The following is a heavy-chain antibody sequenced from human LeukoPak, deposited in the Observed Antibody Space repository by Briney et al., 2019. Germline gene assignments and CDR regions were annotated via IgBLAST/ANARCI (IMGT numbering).Heavy chain of an antibody. J-gene: IGHJ6*02. D-gene: IGHD3-3*01. V-gene: IGHV3-23*01. Sequence: GGSLRLSCAASGFTFSSYAMSWVRQAPGKGLEWVSAISGSGGSTYYADSVKGRFTISRDNSKNTLYLQMNSLRAEDTAVYYCARAGYDFWSGRYYYYGMDVWGQGTTVTVSS. CDR1: GFTFSSYA. CDR2: ISGSGGST. CDR3: ARAGYDFWSGRYYYYGMDV.